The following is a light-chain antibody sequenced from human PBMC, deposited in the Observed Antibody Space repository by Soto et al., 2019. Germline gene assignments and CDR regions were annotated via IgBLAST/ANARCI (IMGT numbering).Light chain of an antibody. V-gene: IGKV1-5*03. CDR3: QQYNSD. Sequence: DIQMTQSPSTLSASVGDRVTITCRASQSISSWLAWYQQKPGKAPKRLIYKASSLESGVPSRFSGSGSGTEFTLTISSLQPDDFATYYYQQYNSDFGQGTKLEIK. J-gene: IGKJ2*01. CDR2: KAS. CDR1: QSISSW.